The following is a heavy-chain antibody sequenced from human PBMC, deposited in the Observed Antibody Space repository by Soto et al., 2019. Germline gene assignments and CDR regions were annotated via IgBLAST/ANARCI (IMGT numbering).Heavy chain of an antibody. D-gene: IGHD2-21*01. CDR1: GGSISSGGYY. J-gene: IGHJ6*02. CDR2: IYYSGTT. Sequence: QVQLQESGPGLVKPSQTLSLTCTVSGGSISSGGYYWYWIRQHPGKGLEWIGYIYYSGTTYYNPSLKSRVTISVXTXKXXFSLKLSSVTAADTAVYYCAASCVACGGFNYYGMDVWGQGTTVTVSS. CDR3: AASCVACGGFNYYGMDV. V-gene: IGHV4-31*03.